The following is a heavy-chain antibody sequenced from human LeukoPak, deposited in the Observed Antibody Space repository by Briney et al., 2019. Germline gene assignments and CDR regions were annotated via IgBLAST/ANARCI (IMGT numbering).Heavy chain of an antibody. Sequence: GRSLRLSCAASGFTFSSYAMHWVRQAPGKGLEWVAVISYDGSNKYYADSVKGRFTISRDNSKNTLYLQMNSLRAEDTAVYYCARDRYCSSTSCSREAWFDPWGQGTLVTVSS. D-gene: IGHD2-2*01. CDR1: GFTFSSYA. J-gene: IGHJ5*02. CDR3: ARDRYCSSTSCSREAWFDP. V-gene: IGHV3-30*04. CDR2: ISYDGSNK.